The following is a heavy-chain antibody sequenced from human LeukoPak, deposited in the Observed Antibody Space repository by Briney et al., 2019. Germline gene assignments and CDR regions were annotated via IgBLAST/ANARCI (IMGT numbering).Heavy chain of an antibody. J-gene: IGHJ5*02. CDR1: GYTFTSYD. CDR2: MNPNSGNT. CDR3: ARVRAAAGTALANWFDP. Sequence: GASVKVSCKASGYTFTSYDINWVRQATGQGLEWMGWMNPNSGNTGYAQKFQGRVTMTRNTSISTAYMELSRLRSDDTAVYYCARVRAAAGTALANWFDPWGQGTLVTVSS. V-gene: IGHV1-8*01. D-gene: IGHD6-13*01.